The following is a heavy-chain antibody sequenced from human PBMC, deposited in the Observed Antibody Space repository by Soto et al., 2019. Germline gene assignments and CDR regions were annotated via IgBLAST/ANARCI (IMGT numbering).Heavy chain of an antibody. CDR2: MNPNSGNT. J-gene: IGHJ6*02. V-gene: IGHV1-8*01. CDR3: ARGPRGVGWLQVGGNYYYGMDV. D-gene: IGHD5-12*01. Sequence: QVQLVQSGAEVKKPGASVKVSCKASGYTFTSYDINWVRQATGQGLEWMGWMNPNSGNTGYAQKFQGRVTMTRNTAVRTAYMELSSLGSEDTAGYYCARGPRGVGWLQVGGNYYYGMDVWGQGTTVTVSS. CDR1: GYTFTSYD.